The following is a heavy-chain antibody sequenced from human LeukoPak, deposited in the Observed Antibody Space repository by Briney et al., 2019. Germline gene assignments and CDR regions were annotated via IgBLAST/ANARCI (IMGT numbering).Heavy chain of an antibody. CDR3: ARDHSYGGKELAY. CDR2: ISAYNGNT. Sequence: ASVKVSCKASGYTFSSYGMSWVRQAPGQSLEWMGWISAYNGNTNYAQKFQDRVTMTTDTSTSTAYMELSSLRSDDTAVYYCARDHSYGGKELAYWGQGTLVTVSS. D-gene: IGHD4-23*01. J-gene: IGHJ4*02. V-gene: IGHV1-18*01. CDR1: GYTFSSYG.